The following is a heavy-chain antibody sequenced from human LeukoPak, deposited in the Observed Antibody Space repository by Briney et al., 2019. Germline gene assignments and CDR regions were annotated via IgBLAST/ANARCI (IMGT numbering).Heavy chain of an antibody. CDR1: GFTFSSYW. CDR2: IKFDESRT. Sequence: PGGSLRLSCAASGFTFSSYWMHWVRQAPGKGLVWVSRIKFDESRTNYADSVKGRFTISRDNSKNTLYLQMNSLRAEDTAVYYCAKDTLVTMVRGVRNYGMDVWGQGTTVTVSS. J-gene: IGHJ6*02. CDR3: AKDTLVTMVRGVRNYGMDV. V-gene: IGHV3-74*01. D-gene: IGHD3-10*01.